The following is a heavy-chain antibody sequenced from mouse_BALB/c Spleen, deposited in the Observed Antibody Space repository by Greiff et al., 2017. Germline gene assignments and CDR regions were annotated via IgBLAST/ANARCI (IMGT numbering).Heavy chain of an antibody. CDR3: ARHWDYRYAMDY. D-gene: IGHD2-4*01. V-gene: IGHV5-12-1*01. CDR2: ISSGGGST. J-gene: IGHJ4*01. CDR1: GFAFSSYD. Sequence: EVKLVESGGGLVKPGGSLKLSCAASGFAFSSYDMSWVRQTPEKRLEWVAYISSGGGSTYYPDTVKGRFTISRDNAKNTLYLQMSSLKSEDTAMYYCARHWDYRYAMDYWGQGTSVTVSS.